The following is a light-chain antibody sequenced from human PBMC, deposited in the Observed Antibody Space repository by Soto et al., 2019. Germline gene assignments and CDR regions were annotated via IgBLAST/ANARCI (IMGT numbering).Light chain of an antibody. CDR3: QQYDSVPTT. CDR2: PSS. J-gene: IGKJ1*01. CDR1: QSVSNSY. V-gene: IGKV3-20*01. Sequence: EIVLTQSPDTVSLSPGERATLSCRASQSVSNSYLSWYQQKPGQAPRLLIYPSSNRATGIPDRFSGSGSGTDFTLTISRLEPEDFAVYYCQQYDSVPTTFGQGTKVEIK.